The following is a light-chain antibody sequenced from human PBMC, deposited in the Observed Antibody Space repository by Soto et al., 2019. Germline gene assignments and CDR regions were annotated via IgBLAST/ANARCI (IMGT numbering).Light chain of an antibody. CDR1: SSDVGSYNL. CDR2: EGS. CDR3: CSYAGSSTFVV. Sequence: LTQPASVSGSPGQSITISCTGTSSDVGSYNLVSWYQQHPGKAPKLMIYEGSKRPSGVSNRFSGSKSGNTASLTISGLQAEDEADYYCCSYAGSSTFVVFGGGTKLTVL. J-gene: IGLJ2*01. V-gene: IGLV2-23*01.